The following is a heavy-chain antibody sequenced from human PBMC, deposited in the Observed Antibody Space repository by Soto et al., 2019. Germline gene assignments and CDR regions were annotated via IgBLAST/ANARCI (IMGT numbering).Heavy chain of an antibody. Sequence: EVQLVETGGGLIQPGGSLRLSCAASGFTVSSNYMSWVRQAPGKGLEWVSVIYSGGSTYYADSVKGRFTISRDNSKNTLYLQMNSLRTDDTAVYYCARAPNGVAPGYFDYWGQGTLVTVFS. CDR3: ARAPNGVAPGYFDY. CDR1: GFTVSSNY. V-gene: IGHV3-53*02. J-gene: IGHJ4*02. CDR2: IYSGGST. D-gene: IGHD3-3*01.